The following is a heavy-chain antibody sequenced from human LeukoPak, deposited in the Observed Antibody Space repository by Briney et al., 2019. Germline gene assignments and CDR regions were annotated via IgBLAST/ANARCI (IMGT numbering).Heavy chain of an antibody. Sequence: ASVKVSCKASGFTFTDYYIHWGRQAPGQGLEWMGWINPSSDDTNYAQNFQGRVSMTRDTSINTAYMDLSSLKSDDTAVYFCARGGHTSTSDFYFNHWGQGSLVSVS. CDR1: GFTFTDYY. D-gene: IGHD2-2*01. CDR3: ARGGHTSTSDFYFNH. V-gene: IGHV1-2*02. J-gene: IGHJ4*02. CDR2: INPSSDDT.